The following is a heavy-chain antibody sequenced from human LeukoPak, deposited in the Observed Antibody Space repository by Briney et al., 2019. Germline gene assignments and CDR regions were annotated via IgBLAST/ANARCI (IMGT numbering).Heavy chain of an antibody. V-gene: IGHV4-39*02. CDR1: GDSTSSSSYS. J-gene: IGHJ4*02. D-gene: IGHD3-22*01. CDR2: FYYSGST. Sequence: SETLSLTCTVSGDSTSSSSYSWGWIRQPPGKGLEWIGSFYYSGSTYYNLSLKSRVTISVDTSKNHFSLKLSSVTAADTAVYYCARRGYYDSSGYLDWGQGTLVTVAS. CDR3: ARRGYYDSSGYLD.